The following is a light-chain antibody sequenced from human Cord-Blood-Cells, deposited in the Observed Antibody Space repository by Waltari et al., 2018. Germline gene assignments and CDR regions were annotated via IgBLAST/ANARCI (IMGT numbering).Light chain of an antibody. J-gene: IGLJ2*01. Sequence: QSALTQPAPVSGSPGQSITIPCTGTSSDVGSYNLVACYQQHPGKAPKLLIYEGSKRPSGVSNRFSGSKSGNTASLTISGLQAEDEADYYCCSYAGSSKVFGGGTKLTVL. CDR2: EGS. CDR3: CSYAGSSKV. CDR1: SSDVGSYNL. V-gene: IGLV2-23*01.